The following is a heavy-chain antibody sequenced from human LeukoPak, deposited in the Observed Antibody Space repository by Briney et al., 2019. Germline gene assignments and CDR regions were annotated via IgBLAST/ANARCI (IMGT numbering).Heavy chain of an antibody. Sequence: SETLSLTCTVSGGSISSGIYYWTWIRQHPGKGLEWIGYIYYSGSTYYNPSLKSRVTISVDTSKNHFSLRLSSVTAADTAVYYCARGGSYYYDSSGYFFFDYWCQRTLVTVSS. D-gene: IGHD3-22*01. V-gene: IGHV4-31*03. J-gene: IGHJ4*02. CDR3: ARGGSYYYDSSGYFFFDY. CDR1: GGSISSGIYY. CDR2: IYYSGST.